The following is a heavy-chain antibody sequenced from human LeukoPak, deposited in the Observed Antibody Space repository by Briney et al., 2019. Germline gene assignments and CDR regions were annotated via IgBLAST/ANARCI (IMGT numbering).Heavy chain of an antibody. CDR2: IYTSGST. CDR3: ARCSFEPAATTQFDP. CDR1: GGSISSGGYS. Sequence: SETLSLTCAVSGGSISSGGYSWSWIRQPPGKGLEWIGYIYTSGSTNYNPSLKSRVTISVDTSKNQFSLKLSSVTAADTAVYYCARCSFEPAATTQFDPWGQGTLVTVSS. D-gene: IGHD2-2*01. V-gene: IGHV4-61*08. J-gene: IGHJ5*02.